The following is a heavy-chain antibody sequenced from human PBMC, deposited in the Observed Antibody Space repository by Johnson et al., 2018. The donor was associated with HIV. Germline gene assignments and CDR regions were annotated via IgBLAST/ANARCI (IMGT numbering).Heavy chain of an antibody. CDR3: ARSRPYEGVPAATGAFDI. CDR1: GFTFDDYG. Sequence: VQLVESGGGVVRPGGSLRISCAASGFTFDDYGMSWVRQAPGKGLEWVSGINWNGGSTAYADSVRGRFTISRDNAKNSLYLQMNRLRAEDTALYYCARSRPYEGVPAATGAFDIWGQWTMVTVSS. CDR2: INWNGGST. J-gene: IGHJ3*02. V-gene: IGHV3-20*04. D-gene: IGHD2-2*01.